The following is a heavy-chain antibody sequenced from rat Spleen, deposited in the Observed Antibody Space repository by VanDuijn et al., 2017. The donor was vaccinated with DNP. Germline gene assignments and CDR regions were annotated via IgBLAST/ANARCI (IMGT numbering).Heavy chain of an antibody. V-gene: IGHV3-1*01. CDR3: VRGHPPRGFDY. CDR1: DYSITSDY. Sequence: ELQLQESGPGLVKPSQSLSLTCSFTDYSITSDYCGWIRKFPGNKMEWIGHINYSGRISYNPSLTGRISITRDTSKNQFFLQLNSVTTEDTATYYSVRGHPPRGFDYWGQGVMVTVSS. D-gene: IGHD3-8*01. CDR2: INYSGRI. J-gene: IGHJ2*01.